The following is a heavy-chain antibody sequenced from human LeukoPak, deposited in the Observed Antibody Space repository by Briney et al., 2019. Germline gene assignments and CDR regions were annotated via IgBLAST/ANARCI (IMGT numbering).Heavy chain of an antibody. CDR2: IYYSGST. Sequence: PSETLSLTCTVSGGSISSSSYYWGWIRQPPGKGLEWIGSIYYSGSTYYNPSLKSRVTISVDTSKNQFSLKLSSVTAADAAVYYCARRLIRGGERYLDYWGQGTLVTVSS. CDR3: ARRLIRGGERYLDY. CDR1: GGSISSSSYY. D-gene: IGHD3-16*01. J-gene: IGHJ4*02. V-gene: IGHV4-39*01.